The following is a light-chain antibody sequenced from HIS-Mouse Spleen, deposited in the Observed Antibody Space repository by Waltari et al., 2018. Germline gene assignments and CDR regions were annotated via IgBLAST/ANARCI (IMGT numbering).Light chain of an antibody. CDR3: SSYTSSSTYV. CDR1: SSDVGGYNY. V-gene: IGLV2-14*03. J-gene: IGLJ1*01. Sequence: QSALTQPASGSGSPGQSITISCTGTSSDVGGYNYVPWYQQHPGKAPKLMIYDVSNRPSGVSNRFSGSKSGNTASLTISGLQAEDEADYYCSSYTSSSTYVFGTGTKVTVL. CDR2: DVS.